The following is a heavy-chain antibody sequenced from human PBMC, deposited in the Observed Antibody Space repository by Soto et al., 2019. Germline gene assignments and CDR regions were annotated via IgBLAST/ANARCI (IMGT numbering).Heavy chain of an antibody. V-gene: IGHV4-59*01. J-gene: IGHJ4*02. CDR2: IYYSGST. Sequence: SETLALTCTVSGGSISSYYWSWIRQPPGKGLEWIGYIYYSGSTNYNPSLKSRVTISVDTSKNQLSLKLSSVTTADTAVYYCATSLYSYGPRFAYWGQGTLVTVSS. CDR3: ATSLYSYGPRFAY. CDR1: GGSISSYY. D-gene: IGHD5-18*01.